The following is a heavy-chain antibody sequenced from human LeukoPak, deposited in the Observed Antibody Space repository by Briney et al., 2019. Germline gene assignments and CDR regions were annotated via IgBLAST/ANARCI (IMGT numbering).Heavy chain of an antibody. CDR2: TRNKANSYTT. Sequence: PGGSLRLSCAASGFTFSSYAVSWVRQAPGKGLEWVGRTRNKANSYTTEYAASVKGRFTISRDDSKNSLYLQMNSLKTEDTAVYYCARASPGIQLGFDYWGQGTLVTVSS. CDR3: ARASPGIQLGFDY. CDR1: GFTFSSYA. V-gene: IGHV3-72*01. D-gene: IGHD5-18*01. J-gene: IGHJ4*02.